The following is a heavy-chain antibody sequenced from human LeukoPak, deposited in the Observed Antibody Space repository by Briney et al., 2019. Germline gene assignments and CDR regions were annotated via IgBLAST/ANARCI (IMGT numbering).Heavy chain of an antibody. CDR2: IYHSGST. V-gene: IGHV4-4*02. D-gene: IGHD3-10*01. Sequence: SETLSLTCAVSDGSIISSNWWSWVRQPPGKGLEWIGEIYHSGSTNYNPSLKSRVTISVDKSKNQFSLKLTSVTAADTAVYYCAAIGAMVRVNDAFDIWGQGTMVTVSS. CDR1: DGSIISSNW. J-gene: IGHJ3*02. CDR3: AAIGAMVRVNDAFDI.